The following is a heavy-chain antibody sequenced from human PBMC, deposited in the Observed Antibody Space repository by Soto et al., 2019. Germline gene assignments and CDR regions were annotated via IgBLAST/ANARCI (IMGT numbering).Heavy chain of an antibody. V-gene: IGHV4-39*01. CDR2: IYYSGST. CDR1: GGSISTSSYY. CDR3: ARDYDSSGDY. D-gene: IGHD3-22*01. Sequence: QLQLQESGPGLVRPSETLSLTCTVSGGSISTSSYYWGWIRQPPGKGLEWIGSIYYSGSTYYNPSLKSRVTISVDTSKNQFSLKLSSVTAADTAVYYCARDYDSSGDYWGQGTLVTVSS. J-gene: IGHJ4*02.